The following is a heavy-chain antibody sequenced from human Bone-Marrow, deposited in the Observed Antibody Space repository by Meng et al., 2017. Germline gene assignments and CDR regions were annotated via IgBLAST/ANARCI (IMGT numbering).Heavy chain of an antibody. D-gene: IGHD5/OR15-5a*01. J-gene: IGHJ3*02. V-gene: IGHV1-69*02. Sequence: SVNVSCKASGGSFSSYTVSWVRQAPGQGLEWMGRIIPIVGLTYYAQNFQGRVTITADKSTSTIYIELSSLRSEDTAVYYCARTVYEHSDYYAFDIWGQGTMVTVSS. CDR3: ARTVYEHSDYYAFDI. CDR1: GGSFSSYT. CDR2: IIPIVGLT.